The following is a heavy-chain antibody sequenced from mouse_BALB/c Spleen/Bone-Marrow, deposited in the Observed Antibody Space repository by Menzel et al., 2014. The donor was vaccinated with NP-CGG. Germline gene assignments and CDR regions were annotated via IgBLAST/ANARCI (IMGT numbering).Heavy chain of an antibody. CDR1: GFDFSGYW. D-gene: IGHD2-3*01. CDR3: ARLGYYGGFAY. Sequence: EVQVVESGGGLVQPGGSLKLSCAASGFDFSGYWMSWVRQAPGKGLEWIGEINPDSSTINYTPSLKDRFIISRDNAKNTLYLQMSKVRSEDTALYYCARLGYYGGFAYWGQGTLVTVSA. V-gene: IGHV4-1*02. J-gene: IGHJ3*01. CDR2: INPDSSTI.